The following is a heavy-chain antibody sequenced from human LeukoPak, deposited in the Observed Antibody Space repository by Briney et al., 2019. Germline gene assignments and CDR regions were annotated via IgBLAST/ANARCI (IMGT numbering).Heavy chain of an antibody. CDR1: GYSFTTYW. CDR3: ARPTGIVVGAPDAFDI. J-gene: IGHJ3*02. CDR2: IYPDDSDI. V-gene: IGHV5-51*01. D-gene: IGHD3-22*01. Sequence: GESLKISCKGSGYSFTTYWIGWVRRMPGKGLEWMAIIYPDDSDIRYSPSFQGQVTISADKSISTAYLQWSSLKASDTAMYYCARPTGIVVGAPDAFDIWGQGTMVTVSS.